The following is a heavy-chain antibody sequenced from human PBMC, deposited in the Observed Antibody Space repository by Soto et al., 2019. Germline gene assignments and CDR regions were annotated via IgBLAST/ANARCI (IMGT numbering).Heavy chain of an antibody. CDR3: ARGLPYSGYDWFDY. D-gene: IGHD5-12*01. CDR2: MNPNSGNT. Sequence: QVQLVQSGAEVKKPGASVKVSCKASGYTFTSYDINWVRQATGQGLEWMGWMNPNSGNTGYAQKFQGRVTMTRNTSISTPYMELSSLRSEDTAVYYCARGLPYSGYDWFDYWGQGTLVTVSS. J-gene: IGHJ4*02. CDR1: GYTFTSYD. V-gene: IGHV1-8*01.